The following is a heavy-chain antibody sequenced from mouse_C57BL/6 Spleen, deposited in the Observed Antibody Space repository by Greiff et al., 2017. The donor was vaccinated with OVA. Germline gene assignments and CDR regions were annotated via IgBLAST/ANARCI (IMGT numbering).Heavy chain of an antibody. CDR3: ARGTVVATDY. D-gene: IGHD1-1*01. CDR1: GYAFSSYW. J-gene: IGHJ2*01. CDR2: IYPGDGDT. Sequence: VQLQQSGAELVKPGASVKISCKASGYAFSSYWMNWVKRRPGKGLEGIGQIYPGDGDTNSNGKFKGKATLTADTSSSTAYMQLSSLTAEDSAVYFYARGTVVATDYWGQGTTLTVSS. V-gene: IGHV1-80*01.